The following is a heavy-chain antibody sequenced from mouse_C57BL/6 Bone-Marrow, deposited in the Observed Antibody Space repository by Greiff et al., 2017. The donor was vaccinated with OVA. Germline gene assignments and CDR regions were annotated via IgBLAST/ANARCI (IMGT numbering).Heavy chain of an antibody. CDR2: IDPSDSYT. D-gene: IGHD2-4*01. CDR3: ASYDYDGWFAY. CDR1: GYTLTSYW. J-gene: IGHJ3*01. V-gene: IGHV1-50*01. Sequence: QVQLQQPGAELVKPGASVKLSCKASGYTLTSYWMQWVKQRPGQGLEWIGEIDPSDSYTNYNQKFKGKATLTVDTSSSTAYMQLSSLTSEDSAVYYCASYDYDGWFAYWGQGTLVTVSA.